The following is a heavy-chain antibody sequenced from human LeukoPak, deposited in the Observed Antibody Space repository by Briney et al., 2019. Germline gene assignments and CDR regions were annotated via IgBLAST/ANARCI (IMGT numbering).Heavy chain of an antibody. Sequence: PGGSLRLSCAASGFTFSSYEMNWVRQAPGKGLEWVSYISSSGSTIYYADSVKGRFTISRDNSRNTLYLQMNSLRAEDTAVYYCARDFRGGYGGNSIGYWGQGTLVTVSS. CDR1: GFTFSSYE. D-gene: IGHD4-23*01. V-gene: IGHV3-48*03. J-gene: IGHJ4*02. CDR2: ISSSGSTI. CDR3: ARDFRGGYGGNSIGY.